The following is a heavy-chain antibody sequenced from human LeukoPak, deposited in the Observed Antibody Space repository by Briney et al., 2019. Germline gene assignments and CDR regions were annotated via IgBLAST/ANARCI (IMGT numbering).Heavy chain of an antibody. CDR2: INPSGGST. D-gene: IGHD6-19*01. V-gene: IGHV1-46*01. J-gene: IGHJ4*02. Sequence: ASVKVSCKASGGTVSSYAISWVRQAPGQGLEWMGIINPSGGSTSYAQKFQGRVTMARDMSTSTVYMELSSLRSEDTAVYYCARYSSGWYDSRFDYWGQGTLVTVSS. CDR1: GGTVSSYA. CDR3: ARYSSGWYDSRFDY.